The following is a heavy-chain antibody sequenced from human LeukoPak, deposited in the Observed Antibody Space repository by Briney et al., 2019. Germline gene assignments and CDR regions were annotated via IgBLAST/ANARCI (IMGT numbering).Heavy chain of an antibody. CDR1: GFTFSSYG. Sequence: GGALRLSCAASGFTFSSYGMHRGRPGPGKGLGGGAVIWYDGSNKYYADSVKGRFTISRDNSKNTLYLHMNSLRAEDTAVYYCARGGQQLDTWYYGMDVWGQGTTVTVSS. J-gene: IGHJ6*02. D-gene: IGHD6-13*01. V-gene: IGHV3-33*01. CDR3: ARGGQQLDTWYYGMDV. CDR2: IWYDGSNK.